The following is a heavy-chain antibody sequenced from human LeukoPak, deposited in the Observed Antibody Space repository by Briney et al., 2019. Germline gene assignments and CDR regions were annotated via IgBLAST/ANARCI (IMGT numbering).Heavy chain of an antibody. CDR3: ARHQHQQPHDY. J-gene: IGHJ4*02. Sequence: SETLSLTCTVSGGSITSSGHYCDWIRQPPGEGLEWIGDISYSGSTYYNPSLRSRVTMSVDTSKNQFSLKLTSVTVADTAVYYCARHQHQQPHDYWGQGTLVTVSS. D-gene: IGHD6-13*01. CDR1: GGSITSSGHY. V-gene: IGHV4-39*01. CDR2: ISYSGST.